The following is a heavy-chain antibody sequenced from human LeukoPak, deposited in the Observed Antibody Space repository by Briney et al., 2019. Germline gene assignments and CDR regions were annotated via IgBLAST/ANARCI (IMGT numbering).Heavy chain of an antibody. CDR1: GYSFTTYW. V-gene: IGHV5-51*01. Sequence: GESLKISCKGSGYSFTTYWIGWVRQMPGKGLEWMGIIYPDDSDTKYSPSFQGQVTISADKSISTAYLQWNSLKASDTAIYYCTRSPDIDILTGYSRYYFDYWGQGTLVTVSS. CDR3: TRSPDIDILTGYSRYYFDY. D-gene: IGHD3-9*01. CDR2: IYPDDSDT. J-gene: IGHJ4*02.